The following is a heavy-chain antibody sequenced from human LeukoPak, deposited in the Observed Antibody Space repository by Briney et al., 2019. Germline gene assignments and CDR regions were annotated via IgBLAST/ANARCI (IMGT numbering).Heavy chain of an antibody. CDR2: ISDNGGST. J-gene: IGHJ4*02. V-gene: IGHV3-23*01. CDR1: GFTFSSYG. Sequence: GGSLRLSCAASGFTFSSYGMHWVRQAPGKGLEWVSTISDNGGSTYYADSVKGRFTISRDNSKNTLYLQMNSLRAEDTAIYYCAKTIVIPIALGVFDYWGQGTLVTVSS. CDR3: AKTIVIPIALGVFDY. D-gene: IGHD3-16*02.